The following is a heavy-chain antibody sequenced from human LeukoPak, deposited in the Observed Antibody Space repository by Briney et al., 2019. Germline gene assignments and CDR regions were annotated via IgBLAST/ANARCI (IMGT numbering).Heavy chain of an antibody. Sequence: PGGSLRLSCAASGFTSSSYAMSCVRQAPGKGLEGVSAISGSGGSTYYADSVKGRFTISRDNSKNTLYLQMNSLRAEDTAVYYCAKSPQLWSYYFDYWGQGTLVTVSS. CDR3: AKSPQLWSYYFDY. J-gene: IGHJ4*02. V-gene: IGHV3-23*01. D-gene: IGHD5-18*01. CDR1: GFTSSSYA. CDR2: ISGSGGST.